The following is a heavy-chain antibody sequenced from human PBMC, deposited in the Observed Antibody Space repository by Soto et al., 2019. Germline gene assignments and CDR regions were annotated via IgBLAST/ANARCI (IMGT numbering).Heavy chain of an antibody. Sequence: GASVKVSCKVSGYTLTELSMHWVRQAPGKGLDWMGGFDPEDGETIYAQKFQGRVTMTEDTSTDTAYMELSSLRSEDTAVYYCATAPVANIAAAGTFDYWGQGTLVTVSS. D-gene: IGHD6-13*01. J-gene: IGHJ4*02. CDR3: ATAPVANIAAAGTFDY. CDR1: GYTLTELS. CDR2: FDPEDGET. V-gene: IGHV1-24*01.